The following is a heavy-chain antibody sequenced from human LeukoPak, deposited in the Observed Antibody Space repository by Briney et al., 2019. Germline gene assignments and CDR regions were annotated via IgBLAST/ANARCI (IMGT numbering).Heavy chain of an antibody. V-gene: IGHV3-33*01. J-gene: IGHJ5*02. CDR2: IWYDGTNK. CDR1: GFAFSSFG. CDR3: ARATVTRWFDP. Sequence: GGSLRLSCAASGFAFSSFGMHWVRQAPGKGLEWVAVIWYDGTNKYYADSVKGRFTISRDNSKSTLYLQMNSLRAEDTAVYYCARATVTRWFDPWGQGTLVTVSS. D-gene: IGHD4-17*01.